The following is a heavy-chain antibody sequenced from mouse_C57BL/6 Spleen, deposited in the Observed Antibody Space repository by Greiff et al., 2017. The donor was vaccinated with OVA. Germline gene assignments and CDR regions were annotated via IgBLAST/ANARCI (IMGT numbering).Heavy chain of an antibody. J-gene: IGHJ2*01. D-gene: IGHD1-1*01. V-gene: IGHV5-4*01. CDR1: GFTFSSYA. CDR2: ISDGGSYT. Sequence: EVKLVESGGGLVKPGGSLKLSCAAYGFTFSSYAMSWVRQTPEKRLEWVATISDGGSYTYYPDNVKGRFTISRDNAKNNLYLQMSHLKSEDTAMYYCARDRGSSYFDYWGQGITLTVSS. CDR3: ARDRGSSYFDY.